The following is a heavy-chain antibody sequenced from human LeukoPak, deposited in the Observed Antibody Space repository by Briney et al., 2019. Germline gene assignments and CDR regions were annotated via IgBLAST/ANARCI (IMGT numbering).Heavy chain of an antibody. Sequence: KTGGSLRLSCGASGFTFSNYGMLWVRQAPGKGLDWVAFIRYDGNNKLYADSVKGRFTISRDNSKNTLYLQMNSLRPEDTAIYYCAKLFESGTYNNFFHYWGQGTLVTVSS. CDR3: AKLFESGTYNNFFHY. CDR1: GFTFSNYG. V-gene: IGHV3-30*02. CDR2: IRYDGNNK. D-gene: IGHD3-10*01. J-gene: IGHJ4*02.